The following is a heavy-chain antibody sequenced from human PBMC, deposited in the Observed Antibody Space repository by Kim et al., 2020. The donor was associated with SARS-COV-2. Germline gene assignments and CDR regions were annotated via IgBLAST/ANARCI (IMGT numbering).Heavy chain of an antibody. V-gene: IGHV3-23*03. J-gene: IGHJ6*02. D-gene: IGHD3-10*01. CDR3: AKDGRRGSEIYGMDV. Sequence: DPGKGRFTISRDNSENTLYLQMNSLRGEDTAKYYCAKDGRRGSEIYGMDVWGQGTTVTVSS.